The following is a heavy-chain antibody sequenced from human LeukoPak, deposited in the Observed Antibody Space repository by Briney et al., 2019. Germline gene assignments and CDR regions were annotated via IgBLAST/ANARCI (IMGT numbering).Heavy chain of an antibody. CDR3: ASQVLTTSLGWFDP. J-gene: IGHJ5*02. CDR1: GGSFSGYY. CDR2: INHSGST. V-gene: IGHV4-34*01. Sequence: SETLSLTCAVYGGSFSGYYWSWIRQPPGKGLEWIGEINHSGSTNYNPSLKSRVTISVDTSKNQFSLKLSSVTAADTAVYYCASQVLTTSLGWFDPWGQGTLVTVSS. D-gene: IGHD4-17*01.